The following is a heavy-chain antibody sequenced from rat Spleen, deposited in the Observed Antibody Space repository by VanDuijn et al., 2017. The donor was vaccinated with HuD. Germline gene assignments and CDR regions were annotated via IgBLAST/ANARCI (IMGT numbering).Heavy chain of an antibody. J-gene: IGHJ2*01. V-gene: IGHV5-19*01. Sequence: EVHLVESGGGLVEPGRSLKLSCSASGFTFSDFGMHWIRQAPTKGLEWVASISPTGGDTYYRDSVKGRFTISRDNVKATLYLQMDSLRSEDTATYYCARYRDTYDHVGIFDYWGQGVMVTVSS. CDR2: ISPTGGDT. CDR1: GFTFSDFG. CDR3: ARYRDTYDHVGIFDY. D-gene: IGHD2-5*01.